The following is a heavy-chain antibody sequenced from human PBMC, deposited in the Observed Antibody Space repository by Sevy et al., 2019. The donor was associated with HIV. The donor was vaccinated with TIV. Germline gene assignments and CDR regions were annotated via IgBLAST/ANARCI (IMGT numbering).Heavy chain of an antibody. Sequence: SETLSLTCTVSGGSISNSAYYWGWIRQPPGKGLEWIGNIYYIGNTYYKPSLKSRVTISVDTSKNRFSLKLTSVTAADTAVYYCSRWTMGITMIQGEFDSWGQGTLVTVSS. J-gene: IGHJ5*01. CDR3: SRWTMGITMIQGEFDS. V-gene: IGHV4-39*02. D-gene: IGHD3-10*01. CDR2: IYYIGNT. CDR1: GGSISNSAYY.